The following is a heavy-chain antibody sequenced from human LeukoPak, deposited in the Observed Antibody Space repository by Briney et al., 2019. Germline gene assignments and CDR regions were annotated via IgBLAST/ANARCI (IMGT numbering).Heavy chain of an antibody. CDR3: ARLDFSLYLNDY. J-gene: IGHJ4*02. V-gene: IGHV4-59*01. D-gene: IGHD4-11*01. CDR1: GGSISSYY. Sequence: PQTLSLTCSVSGGSISSYYWSWIRQPPGKGLEWIGYIYYSGSTDYNPSLKSRVTISVDTSKNQFFLTLYSVTAADTAVYYCARLDFSLYLNDYWGQGTLVTVSS. CDR2: IYYSGST.